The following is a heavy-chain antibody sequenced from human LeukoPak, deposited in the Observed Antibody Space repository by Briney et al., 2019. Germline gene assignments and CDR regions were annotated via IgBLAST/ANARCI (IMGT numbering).Heavy chain of an antibody. V-gene: IGHV1-2*02. Sequence: ASVKVSCKASGYTFTDYYIQWVRQAPGQGLEWIGWINPDSGATKYAQKFQGRVTMTRDTSIRTAYMELSRLRLDDTAVYYCAGGQELFFDYWGQGTLVTVSS. D-gene: IGHD1-7*01. CDR3: AGGQELFFDY. CDR1: GYTFTDYY. CDR2: INPDSGAT. J-gene: IGHJ4*02.